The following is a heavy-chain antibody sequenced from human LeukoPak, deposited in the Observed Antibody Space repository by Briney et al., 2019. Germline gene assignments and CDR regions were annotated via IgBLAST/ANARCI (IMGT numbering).Heavy chain of an antibody. V-gene: IGHV4-59*01. CDR2: IYYSGSA. CDR3: ARAWSSGAFDI. CDR1: GGSIGSYY. Sequence: SETLSLTCTVSGGSIGSYYWNWIRQPPGKGLEYIGYIYYSGSANYNPSLKSRVTISLDTSKNQFSLKLSSVTAADTAVYYCARAWSSGAFDIWGQGTMVTVSS. J-gene: IGHJ3*02. D-gene: IGHD2-15*01.